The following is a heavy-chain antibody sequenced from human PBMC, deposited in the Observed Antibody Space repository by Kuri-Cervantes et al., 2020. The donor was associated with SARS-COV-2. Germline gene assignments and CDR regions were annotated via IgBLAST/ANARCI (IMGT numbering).Heavy chain of an antibody. CDR2: ISYDGSNK. Sequence: GGSLRLSCAASGFTSSSYAMHWVRQAPGQGLEWVAVISYDGSNKYYADSVKGRFTISRDNSKNTLYLQMNSLRAEDTAVYYCARDVWSGYYYGMDVWGQGTTVTVSS. CDR1: GFTSSSYA. D-gene: IGHD3-3*01. V-gene: IGHV3-30-3*01. J-gene: IGHJ6*02. CDR3: ARDVWSGYYYGMDV.